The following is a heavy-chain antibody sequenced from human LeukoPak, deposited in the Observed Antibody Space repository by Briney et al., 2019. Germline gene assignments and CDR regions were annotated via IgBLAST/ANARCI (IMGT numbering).Heavy chain of an antibody. CDR1: GYTFTGYY. CDR2: VNPSSGVT. J-gene: IGHJ4*02. CDR3: AKNYDFLTGYAS. Sequence: GASVKVSCKASGYTFTGYYMHWVRQAPGQGLEWMGWVNPSSGVTRYAQKFQGRVTMTRNTSISTAYMELSSLRSEDTAVYYCAKNYDFLTGYASWGQGTLVTVSS. D-gene: IGHD3-9*01. V-gene: IGHV1-8*02.